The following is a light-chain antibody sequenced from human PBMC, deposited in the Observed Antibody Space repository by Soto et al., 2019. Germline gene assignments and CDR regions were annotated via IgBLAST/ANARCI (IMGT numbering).Light chain of an antibody. CDR3: QQSSNLLT. V-gene: IGKV3-11*01. J-gene: IGKJ4*01. CDR1: QSVSSY. Sequence: EIVLTQSPATLSLSPGERATLSCRASQSVSSYLAWYQQKPGQAPRLLIYDASNRATGIPARFSGSGSGTDFTLTISSLAPDDFAVYYWQQSSNLLTFGGGTTVEIK. CDR2: DAS.